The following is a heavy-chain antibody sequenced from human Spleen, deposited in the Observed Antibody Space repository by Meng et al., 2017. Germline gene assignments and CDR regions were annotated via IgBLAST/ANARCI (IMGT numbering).Heavy chain of an antibody. J-gene: IGHJ4*02. CDR2: TYYRSKWYN. CDR3: ARQKDGGLAF. Sequence: PQQPCPARVKHSQTRSLPCAISGDSVSSNSAACNGIRQSPSRGLEWLGRTYYRSKWYNDYAGSVKSRITVNPDTSKNQFSLLLNSVTPEDTAVYYCARQKDGGLAFWGQGTLVTVSS. V-gene: IGHV6-1*01. CDR1: GDSVSSNSAA. D-gene: IGHD2-15*01.